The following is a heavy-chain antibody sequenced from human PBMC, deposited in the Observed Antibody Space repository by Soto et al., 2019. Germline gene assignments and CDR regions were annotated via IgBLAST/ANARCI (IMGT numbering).Heavy chain of an antibody. Sequence: QVQLVESGGGVVQPGRSLRLSCAASRFTFSNYGMHWVRQAPGKGLEWVAVIWYDGSNKYYADSVNDRFTISRDNSKNTLYLQMNSLRAEDTAVYYCARVYSSWYSDYWGQGTLVTVSS. CDR3: ARVYSSWYSDY. D-gene: IGHD6-13*01. CDR1: RFTFSNYG. J-gene: IGHJ4*02. V-gene: IGHV3-33*01. CDR2: IWYDGSNK.